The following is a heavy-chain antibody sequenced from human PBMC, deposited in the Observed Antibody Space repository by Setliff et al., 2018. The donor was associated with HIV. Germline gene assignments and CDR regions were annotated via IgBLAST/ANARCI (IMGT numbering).Heavy chain of an antibody. CDR2: IDADDGNT. CDR1: GYTLTSYA. Sequence: ASVKVSCKASGYTLTSYAITWVRQAPGQGLEWVGWIDADDGNTNYAQKFRGRVTMTRDTSISTAYMELSRLRSDDTAVYYCARDYSGWYYFDCWGQGTLVTVS. CDR3: ARDYSGWYYFDC. D-gene: IGHD6-19*01. V-gene: IGHV1-18*01. J-gene: IGHJ4*02.